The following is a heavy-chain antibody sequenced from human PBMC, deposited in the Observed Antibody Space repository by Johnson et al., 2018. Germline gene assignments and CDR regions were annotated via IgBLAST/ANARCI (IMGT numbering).Heavy chain of an antibody. D-gene: IGHD4-17*01. CDR3: ARRSTVTSDAFDI. J-gene: IGHJ3*02. CDR2: ITSSSNYI. CDR1: GFTFSSYG. Sequence: VQLVESGGGLVKAGGSLRLSCAASGFTFSSYGMNWVRQAPGKGLEWVSSITSSSNYIYYVDSVTGRFTISRDNAKKSLYRQMNSLGAEDTAVYYCARRSTVTSDAFDIWGQGTMVTVSS. V-gene: IGHV3-21*01.